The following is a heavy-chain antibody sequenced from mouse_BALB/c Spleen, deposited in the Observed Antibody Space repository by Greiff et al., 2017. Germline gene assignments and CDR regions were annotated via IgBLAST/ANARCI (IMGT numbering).Heavy chain of an antibody. D-gene: IGHD2-1*01. Sequence: DVKLVESGGGLVQPGGSRKLSCAASGFTFSSFGMHWVRQAPEKGLEWVAYISSGSSTIYYADTVKGRFTISRDNPKNTLFLQMTSLRSEDTAMYYCARQGIYYGNYEAMDYWGQGTSVTVSS. CDR3: ARQGIYYGNYEAMDY. CDR2: ISSGSSTI. V-gene: IGHV5-17*02. CDR1: GFTFSSFG. J-gene: IGHJ4*01.